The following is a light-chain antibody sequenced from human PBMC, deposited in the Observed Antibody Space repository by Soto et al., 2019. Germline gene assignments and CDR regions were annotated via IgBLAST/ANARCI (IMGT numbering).Light chain of an antibody. CDR1: QGISSY. V-gene: IGKV1-9*01. J-gene: IGKJ4*01. CDR2: AAS. Sequence: DIQVTQSPSFLSASVGDRVTITCSASQGISSYLAWFQQKPGRAPKLLVYAASTLQSGVPSRFSGSGSGTEFTLTISSLQPEDFATYYCQQRKDYPLTFGGGTKVDIK. CDR3: QQRKDYPLT.